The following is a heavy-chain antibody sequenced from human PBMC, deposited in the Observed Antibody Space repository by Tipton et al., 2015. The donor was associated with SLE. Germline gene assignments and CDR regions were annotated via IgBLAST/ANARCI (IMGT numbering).Heavy chain of an antibody. V-gene: IGHV4-34*01. CDR1: GGSFSGYY. D-gene: IGHD3-3*01. Sequence: LRLSCAAYGGSFSGYYWSWIRQPPGKGLEWIGEINHSGSTNYNPSLKSRVTISLDTSKNQFSLKLNSVTAADTAVYYCARASPKGVRITIFGVGPGALDIWGQGTMVTVSS. CDR2: INHSGST. CDR3: ARASPKGVRITIFGVGPGALDI. J-gene: IGHJ3*02.